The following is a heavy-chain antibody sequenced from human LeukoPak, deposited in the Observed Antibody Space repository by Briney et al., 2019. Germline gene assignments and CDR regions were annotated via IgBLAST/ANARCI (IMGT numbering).Heavy chain of an antibody. CDR1: GFTFSSYS. D-gene: IGHD2-2*02. V-gene: IGHV3-21*01. CDR3: ARDRAHCSSTSCYREADWFDP. CDR2: ISSSSYI. J-gene: IGHJ5*02. Sequence: GGSLRLSCAASGFTFSSYSMNWVRQAPGKGLEWVSSISSSSYIYYADSVKGRFTISRDNAKNSLYLQMNSLRAEDTAVYYCARDRAHCSSTSCYREADWFDPWGQGTLVTVSS.